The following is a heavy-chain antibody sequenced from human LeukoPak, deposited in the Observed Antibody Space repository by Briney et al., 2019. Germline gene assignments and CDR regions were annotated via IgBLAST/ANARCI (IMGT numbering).Heavy chain of an antibody. V-gene: IGHV4-59*11. D-gene: IGHD2-21*02. J-gene: IGHJ6*03. CDR3: ARGTRLNYYYYYYYMDV. CDR1: GGSISSHY. Sequence: PSETLSLTCTVSGGSISSHYWSWIRQPPGKGLEWIGYIYYSGSTNYNPSLKSRVTISVDTSKNQFSLKLSSVTAADTAVYYCARGTRLNYYYYYYYMDVWGKGTTVTVSS. CDR2: IYYSGST.